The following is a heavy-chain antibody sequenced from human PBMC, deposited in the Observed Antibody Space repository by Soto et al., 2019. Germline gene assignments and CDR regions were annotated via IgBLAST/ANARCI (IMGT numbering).Heavy chain of an antibody. J-gene: IGHJ5*02. CDR2: INDYNGKT. V-gene: IGHV1-18*04. Sequence: GASVKVSCKSSGFTLSSYGISWVRQPPGQVLEWMGCINDYNGKTNYAQKLQGRVIMTIDTSTTTAYMELRSLRSDDTAVYYCASDCPRNYNILTGYNREPRGNWFDPWGQGTLVTVSS. CDR3: ASDCPRNYNILTGYNREPRGNWFDP. D-gene: IGHD3-9*01. CDR1: GFTLSSYG.